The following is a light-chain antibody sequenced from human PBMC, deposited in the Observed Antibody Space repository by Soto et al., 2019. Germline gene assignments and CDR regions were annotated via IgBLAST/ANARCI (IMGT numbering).Light chain of an antibody. CDR2: DAS. J-gene: IGKJ1*01. Sequence: EIVLTQSPATLSLSTGERATLSCRASQSVSGYLAWYQHKPGQAPRLLIYDASNRATGIPARFSGSGSGTDFTLTISRLEPEDFAVYYCQQYGSSPRTFGQGTKVDIK. CDR1: QSVSGY. V-gene: IGKV3-20*01. CDR3: QQYGSSPRT.